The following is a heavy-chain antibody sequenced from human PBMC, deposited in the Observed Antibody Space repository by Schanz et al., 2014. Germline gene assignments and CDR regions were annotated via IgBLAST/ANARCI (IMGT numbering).Heavy chain of an antibody. D-gene: IGHD6-13*01. V-gene: IGHV1-8*01. J-gene: IGHJ4*02. Sequence: QVQLVQSGAEVKKPGASVKVSCKASGYTFTSYGITWVRQAPGRGLEWMGGFHHEDGDTVYAQKFQGRVTMTRDTSTSTVYMELSSLRSEDTAVYYCARDGEAAAGCDYWGQGTLVTVSS. CDR1: GYTFTSYG. CDR3: ARDGEAAAGCDY. CDR2: FHHEDGDT.